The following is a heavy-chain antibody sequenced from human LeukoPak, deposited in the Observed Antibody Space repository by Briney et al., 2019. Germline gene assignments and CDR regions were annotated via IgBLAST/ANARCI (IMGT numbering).Heavy chain of an antibody. CDR1: GYTFTSYA. J-gene: IGHJ4*02. Sequence: AASVKVSCKASGYTFTSYAMNWVRQAPGQGLEWMGWINTNTGNPTYAQGFTGRFVFSLDTSVSAAYLQISSLKAEDTAVYYCARERQDYDYVWGSYRQYRSLDYWGQGTLVTVSS. CDR2: INTNTGNP. CDR3: ARERQDYDYVWGSYRQYRSLDY. V-gene: IGHV7-4-1*02. D-gene: IGHD3-16*02.